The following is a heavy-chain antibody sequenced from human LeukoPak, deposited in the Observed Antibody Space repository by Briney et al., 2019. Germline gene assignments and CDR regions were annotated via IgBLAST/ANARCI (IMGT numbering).Heavy chain of an antibody. CDR2: IWYDGSNK. Sequence: GGSLRLSCAASGFTFSSYGMHWVRQAPGKGLEWVAVIWYDGSNKYYADSVKGRFTISRDNSKNTLYLQMNSLRAEDTAVYYCERDDESTLHGMDVWGQGTTVTVSS. CDR3: ERDDESTLHGMDV. J-gene: IGHJ6*02. V-gene: IGHV3-33*01. CDR1: GFTFSSYG.